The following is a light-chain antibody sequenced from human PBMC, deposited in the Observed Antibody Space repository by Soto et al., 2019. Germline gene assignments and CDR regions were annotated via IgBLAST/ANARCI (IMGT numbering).Light chain of an antibody. Sequence: EIVLTHFPGTLSLSPGERATLSCRASQSVSNNYLAWYQQKPGQAPRLVIFGASNRATGIPDGFSASGSGTEFTLTISRLEPEDVAVYYCQQYATSPLTFGHGTKVDIK. J-gene: IGKJ1*01. CDR2: GAS. CDR3: QQYATSPLT. CDR1: QSVSNNY. V-gene: IGKV3-20*01.